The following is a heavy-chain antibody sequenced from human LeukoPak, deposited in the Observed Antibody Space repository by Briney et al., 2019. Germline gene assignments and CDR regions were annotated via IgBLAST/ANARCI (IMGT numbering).Heavy chain of an antibody. CDR1: GYTFFSHG. V-gene: IGHV1-8*01. Sequence: ASVKVSFKASGYTFFSHGINWERQATGQGLEWMGWMNPNSGNTGYAQKFQGRVTMTRNTSISTAYMELSSLRSEDTAVYYCARGSTYDFWSGYPYYYYGMDVWGQGTTVTVSS. D-gene: IGHD3-3*01. J-gene: IGHJ6*02. CDR3: ARGSTYDFWSGYPYYYYGMDV. CDR2: MNPNSGNT.